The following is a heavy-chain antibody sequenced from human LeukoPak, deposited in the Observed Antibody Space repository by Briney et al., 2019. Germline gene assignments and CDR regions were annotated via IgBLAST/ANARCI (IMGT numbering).Heavy chain of an antibody. CDR2: IYYSGST. V-gene: IGHV4-59*12. Sequence: SETLSLTCTVSGGSISSYYWSWIRQPPEKGLEWIGYIYYSGSTTYNPSLKSRVTISVDTSKNQFSLKLSSVTAADTAVYYCARNYYGSGSYYPDYWGQGTLVTVSS. J-gene: IGHJ4*02. CDR3: ARNYYGSGSYYPDY. D-gene: IGHD3-10*01. CDR1: GGSISSYY.